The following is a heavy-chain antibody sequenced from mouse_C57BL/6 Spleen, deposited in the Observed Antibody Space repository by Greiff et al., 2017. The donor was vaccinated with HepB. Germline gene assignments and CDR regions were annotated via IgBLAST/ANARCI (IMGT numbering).Heavy chain of an antibody. J-gene: IGHJ4*01. V-gene: IGHV5-6*01. CDR1: GFTFSSYG. CDR3: ARWRDY. CDR2: ISSGGSYT. Sequence: EVMLVESGGDLVKPGGSLKLSCAASGFTFSSYGMSWVRQTPDKRLEWVATISSGGSYTYYPDSVKGRFTISRDNAKNTLYLQMSSLKSEDTAMYYCARWRDYWGQGTSVTVSS.